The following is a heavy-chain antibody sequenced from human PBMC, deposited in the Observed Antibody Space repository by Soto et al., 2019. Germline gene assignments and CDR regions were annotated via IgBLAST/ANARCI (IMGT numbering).Heavy chain of an antibody. D-gene: IGHD7-27*01. Sequence: ASVKVSCKASGYTFTSYYMHWVRQAPGQGLEWMGIINPSGGSTSYAQKSQGRVTMTRDTSTSTVYMELSSLRSEDTAVYYCASASGDLNAFDIWGQGTMVTVSS. J-gene: IGHJ3*02. V-gene: IGHV1-46*01. CDR2: INPSGGST. CDR3: ASASGDLNAFDI. CDR1: GYTFTSYY.